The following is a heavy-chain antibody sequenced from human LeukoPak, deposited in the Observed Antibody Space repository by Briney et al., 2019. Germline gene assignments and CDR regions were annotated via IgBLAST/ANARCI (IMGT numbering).Heavy chain of an antibody. J-gene: IGHJ4*02. CDR3: VAYNWNYPEY. Sequence: GGSLRLSCAASGFSFRSYFMYWVRQAPGKGLVWVSRINPYGSDTEYADSVKGRFTISRDSAKNTLYMQMNSLREEDTAVYYCVAYNWNYPEYWGQGTLVTVSS. D-gene: IGHD1-7*01. V-gene: IGHV3-74*03. CDR1: GFSFRSYF. CDR2: INPYGSDT.